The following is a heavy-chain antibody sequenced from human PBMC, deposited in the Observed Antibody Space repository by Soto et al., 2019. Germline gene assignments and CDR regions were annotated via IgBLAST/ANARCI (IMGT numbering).Heavy chain of an antibody. J-gene: IGHJ6*02. V-gene: IGHV4-4*02. Sequence: QVQLQESGPGLVKPSGTLSLTCAVSGASSSSDNRWTWVRQPPGEGLEWIGEISQSGTTKYNPSLASRVTISVDKSKNQFSLRLTYMTAADTAVYYCAKKVPAALRLYYFFGLDVWGQGTTVTVSS. CDR1: GASSSSDNR. D-gene: IGHD2-15*01. CDR3: AKKVPAALRLYYFFGLDV. CDR2: ISQSGTT.